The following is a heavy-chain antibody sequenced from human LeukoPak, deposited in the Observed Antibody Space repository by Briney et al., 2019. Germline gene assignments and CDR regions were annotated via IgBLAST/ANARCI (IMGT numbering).Heavy chain of an antibody. J-gene: IGHJ3*02. Sequence: GGSLRLSCAASGFTSSSYSMNWVRQAPGKGLEWVSSISSSSSYIYYADSVKGRFTISRDNAKNSLYLQMNSLRAEDTAVYYCARDHYGDYAFDIWGQGTMVTVSS. CDR1: GFTSSSYS. V-gene: IGHV3-21*01. CDR2: ISSSSSYI. D-gene: IGHD4-17*01. CDR3: ARDHYGDYAFDI.